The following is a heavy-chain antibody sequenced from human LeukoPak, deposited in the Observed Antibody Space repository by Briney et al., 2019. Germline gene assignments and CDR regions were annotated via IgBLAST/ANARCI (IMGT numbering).Heavy chain of an antibody. J-gene: IGHJ6*03. D-gene: IGHD3-3*01. V-gene: IGHV1-18*01. CDR2: ISAYNGHT. Sequence: ASVKVSCKASGYTFPSYGISWVRQAPGQGLEWMGWISAYNGHTNYAQKFQGRVTMTTDTSTSTAYMDLRSLRSDDTAVYYCARSLFRFLEWSYRSYYYYYMDVWGKGTTVTVSS. CDR3: ARSLFRFLEWSYRSYYYYYMDV. CDR1: GYTFPSYG.